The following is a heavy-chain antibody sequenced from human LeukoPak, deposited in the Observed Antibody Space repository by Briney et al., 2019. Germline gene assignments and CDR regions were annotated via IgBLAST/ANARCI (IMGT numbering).Heavy chain of an antibody. Sequence: SVKVSCKASGGTFSSYAISWVRQAPGQGLEWMGGIIPIFGTANYAQKFQGRVTITADESTSTAYMELSSLRSEDTAVYYCARGLGSYYRFNYFDYWGQGTLVTVSS. CDR1: GGTFSSYA. J-gene: IGHJ4*02. CDR3: ARGLGSYYRFNYFDY. CDR2: IIPIFGTA. D-gene: IGHD1-26*01. V-gene: IGHV1-69*01.